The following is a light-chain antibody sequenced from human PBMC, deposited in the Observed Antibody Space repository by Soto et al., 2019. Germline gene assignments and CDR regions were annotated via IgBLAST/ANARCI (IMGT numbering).Light chain of an antibody. Sequence: DIQITQSPSSLSASVGDRVTITCRASQSISSYLNWYQQKPGKAPKLLIYAASSLQSGVPSRFSGSGSGTDFTPTISSLQPEDFATYYCQQSYSTPPTFGQGTKVDIK. CDR2: AAS. CDR1: QSISSY. V-gene: IGKV1-39*01. J-gene: IGKJ1*01. CDR3: QQSYSTPPT.